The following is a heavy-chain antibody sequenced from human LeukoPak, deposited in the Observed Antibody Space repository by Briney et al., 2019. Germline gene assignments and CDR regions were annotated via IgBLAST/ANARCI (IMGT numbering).Heavy chain of an antibody. J-gene: IGHJ4*02. CDR1: GFTFSSYL. CDR2: IDSDGSST. Sequence: GGSLRLSCAASGFTFSSYLMHWVRQAPGKGLVWVSHIDSDGSSTNYADSVKGRFTISRDNAKNTLYLQMNGLRAEDTAVYYCARDNGGVDYWGQGTLVTVSS. V-gene: IGHV3-74*01. CDR3: ARDNGGVDY. D-gene: IGHD6-25*01.